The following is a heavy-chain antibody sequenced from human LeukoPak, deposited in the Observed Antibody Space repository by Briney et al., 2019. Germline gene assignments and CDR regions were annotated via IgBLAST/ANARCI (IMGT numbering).Heavy chain of an antibody. D-gene: IGHD5/OR15-5a*01. J-gene: IGHJ4*02. V-gene: IGHV4-34*01. Sequence: SETLSLTCAVYGGSFSGYYWSWIRQPPGKGLEWIGEINHSGSTNYNPSLTSRVTISVDTSKNQFSLKLSSVTAADTAVYYCASSRSPVSYFDYWGQGTLVTVSS. CDR1: GGSFSGYY. CDR2: INHSGST. CDR3: ASSRSPVSYFDY.